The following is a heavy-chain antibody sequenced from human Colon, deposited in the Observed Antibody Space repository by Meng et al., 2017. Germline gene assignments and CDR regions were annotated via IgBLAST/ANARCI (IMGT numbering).Heavy chain of an antibody. CDR1: GFTFKNTW. J-gene: IGHJ5*02. CDR2: IKSTTDGGTT. D-gene: IGHD3-22*01. CDR3: TTDDNSGYDLADWFDP. V-gene: IGHV3-15*01. Sequence: GGSLRLSCEASGFTFKNTWFSWVRHAPGKGLEWVGRIKSTTDGGTTDYAAPVKGRFTISREESKNTVYLQMNSLKSEDTAVYYCTTDDNSGYDLADWFDPWGQGTLVTVSS.